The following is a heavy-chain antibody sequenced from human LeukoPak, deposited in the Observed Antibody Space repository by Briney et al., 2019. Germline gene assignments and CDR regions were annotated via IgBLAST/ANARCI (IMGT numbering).Heavy chain of an antibody. D-gene: IGHD6-13*01. Sequence: SETLSLTCTVSGYSISGGYSWAWIRQPPGKRLECIGNTYHSGNTNYNPSLKSRVTISVDTSKNQFSLKLSSVTAADTAVYYCAREVGPGIANRWFDPWGQGTLVTVSS. CDR3: AREVGPGIANRWFDP. V-gene: IGHV4-38-2*02. CDR1: GYSISGGYS. J-gene: IGHJ5*02. CDR2: TYHSGNT.